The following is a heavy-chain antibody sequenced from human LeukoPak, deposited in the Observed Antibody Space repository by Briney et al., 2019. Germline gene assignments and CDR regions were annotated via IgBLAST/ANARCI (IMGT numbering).Heavy chain of an antibody. V-gene: IGHV1-8*01. CDR3: ARGRLTYYYGSGSSLLRFDP. CDR1: GYTFTSYD. CDR2: MNPNSGNT. J-gene: IGHJ5*02. Sequence: ASVKVSCKASGYTFTSYDINWVRQATGQGLEWMGWMNPNSGNTGYAQKFQGRVTMTRNTSISTAYMELSSLRSEDTAVYYCARGRLTYYYGSGSSLLRFDPWGQGTLVTVSS. D-gene: IGHD3-10*01.